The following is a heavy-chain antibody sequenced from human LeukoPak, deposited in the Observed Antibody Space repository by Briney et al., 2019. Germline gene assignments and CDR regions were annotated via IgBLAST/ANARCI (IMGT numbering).Heavy chain of an antibody. J-gene: IGHJ4*02. V-gene: IGHV3-23*01. Sequence: PGGSLRLSCAASGCTFSSYAMSWVRQAPGKGLEWVSAISGSGGSTYYADSVKGRFTISRDNPKNTLYLQMNSLRAEDTAVYYCARERGYSGYGIDYWGQGTLVTVS. D-gene: IGHD5-12*01. CDR1: GCTFSSYA. CDR2: ISGSGGST. CDR3: ARERGYSGYGIDY.